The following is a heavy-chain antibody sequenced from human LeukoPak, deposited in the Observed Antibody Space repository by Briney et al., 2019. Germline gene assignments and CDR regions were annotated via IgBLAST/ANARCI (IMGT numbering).Heavy chain of an antibody. V-gene: IGHV3-33*01. D-gene: IGHD3-22*01. J-gene: IGHJ4*02. CDR3: ARDSFYYGSRGNYYHYFDY. CDR2: IWYGRDNE. Sequence: GGSLRLSCAASGFTFSSYVMNWVRQAPGKGLEWVATIWYGRDNEHYVDSVRGRFTISRDNSKNTLYLQMNSLRVEDTAVYYCARDSFYYGSRGNYYHYFDYWGQGTLVTVSS. CDR1: GFTFSSYV.